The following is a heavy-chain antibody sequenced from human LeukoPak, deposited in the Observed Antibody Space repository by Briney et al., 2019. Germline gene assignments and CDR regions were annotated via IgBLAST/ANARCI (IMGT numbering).Heavy chain of an antibody. CDR3: ANGGTYSSGP. D-gene: IGHD3-22*01. CDR1: GFTFSSYG. CDR2: ISYDGSNE. Sequence: GGSLRLSCAASGFTFSSYGMHWVRQAPGRGLEWVAVISYDGSNEYYADSVKGRFTISRDNSKNTVYMQMNSLRVEDTAVYYCANGGTYSSGPWGQGTLVTVSS. J-gene: IGHJ5*02. V-gene: IGHV3-30*18.